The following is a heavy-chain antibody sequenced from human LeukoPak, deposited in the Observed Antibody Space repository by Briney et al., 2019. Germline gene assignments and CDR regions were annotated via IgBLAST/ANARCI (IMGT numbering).Heavy chain of an antibody. Sequence: PGGSLRLSCAASGFTVNTNHMHWVRQAPGKGLEWVSTIYNGGSTYYVDSVKGRFTISRDNFKNTLYLQMNSLRAEDTAVYYCARDLGLRYDYWGQGTLVTVSS. CDR3: ARDLGLRYDY. D-gene: IGHD3-9*01. CDR1: GFTVNTNH. CDR2: IYNGGST. J-gene: IGHJ4*02. V-gene: IGHV3-53*01.